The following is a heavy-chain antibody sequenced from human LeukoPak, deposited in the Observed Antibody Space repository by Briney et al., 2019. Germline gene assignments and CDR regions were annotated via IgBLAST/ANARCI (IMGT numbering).Heavy chain of an antibody. V-gene: IGHV3-30*03. D-gene: IGHD5-12*01. CDR3: ARGPRGYSGYDPLSGAFDI. CDR1: GFTFSSYG. J-gene: IGHJ3*02. Sequence: GGSLRLSCAASGFTFSSYGMHWVRQAPGKGLEWVAVIPFDGTNGYYADSVNGRFTISRDNSKSTLYLQMNSLRAGDTAVYYCARGPRGYSGYDPLSGAFDIWGQGTMVTVSS. CDR2: IPFDGTNG.